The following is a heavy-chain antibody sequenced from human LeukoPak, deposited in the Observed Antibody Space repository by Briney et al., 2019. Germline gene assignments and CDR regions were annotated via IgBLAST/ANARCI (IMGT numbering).Heavy chain of an antibody. J-gene: IGHJ6*03. CDR3: ARNSGSYLYYYYYYMDV. CDR2: IYYSGST. D-gene: IGHD1-26*01. V-gene: IGHV4-39*07. Sequence: PSETLSLTCTVSGGSISSSSYYWGWIRQPPGKGLEWIGSIYYSGSTYYNPSLKSRVTISVDTSKNQFSLKLSSVTAADTAVYYCARNSGSYLYYYYYYMDVWGKGTTVTVSS. CDR1: GGSISSSSYY.